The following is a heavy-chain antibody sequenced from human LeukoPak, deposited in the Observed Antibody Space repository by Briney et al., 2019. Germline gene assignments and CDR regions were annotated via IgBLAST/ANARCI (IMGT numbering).Heavy chain of an antibody. J-gene: IGHJ5*02. CDR3: ARKGQQWLVRGPYNWFDP. CDR1: GGSFSGYY. Sequence: SETLSLTCAVYGGSFSGYYWSWIRQPPGKGLEWIGEINHSGSTNYNPSLKSRVTISVGTSKNQFSLKLSSVTAADTAVYYCARKGQQWLVRGPYNWFDPWGQGTLVTVSS. D-gene: IGHD6-19*01. CDR2: INHSGST. V-gene: IGHV4-34*01.